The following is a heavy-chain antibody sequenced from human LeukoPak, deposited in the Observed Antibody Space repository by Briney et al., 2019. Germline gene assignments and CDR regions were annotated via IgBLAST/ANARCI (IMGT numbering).Heavy chain of an antibody. D-gene: IGHD3-16*02. J-gene: IGHJ4*02. V-gene: IGHV1-18*01. CDR3: ARDQGEYDYVWGSYRLFDY. CDR2: ISAYNGNT. CDR1: GYTFTSYG. Sequence: GASVKVSCKASGYTFTSYGISWVRQAPGQGLEWMGWISAYNGNTNYAQKLQGRVTMTTDTSTSKAYMELRSLRSDDTAVYYCARDQGEYDYVWGSYRLFDYWGQGTLVTVSS.